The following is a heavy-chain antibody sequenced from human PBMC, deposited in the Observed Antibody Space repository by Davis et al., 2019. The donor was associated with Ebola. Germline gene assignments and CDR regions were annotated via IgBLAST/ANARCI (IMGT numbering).Heavy chain of an antibody. Sequence: MPSETLSLTCTVSGCSTSSSSYYWGWIRQPPGKGLEWIGSIYYSGSTYYNPSLKSRVTISVDTSKNQFSMKLSSVTAADTAVYYCARDEGYSYGLGYWGQGTLVTVSS. CDR2: IYYSGST. CDR1: GCSTSSSSYY. D-gene: IGHD5-18*01. V-gene: IGHV4-39*02. J-gene: IGHJ4*02. CDR3: ARDEGYSYGLGY.